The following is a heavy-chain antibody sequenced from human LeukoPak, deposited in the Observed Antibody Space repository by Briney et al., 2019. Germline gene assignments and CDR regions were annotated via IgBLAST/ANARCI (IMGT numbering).Heavy chain of an antibody. CDR2: IYPGDSDT. Sequence: PGESLKISCKGSGYSFTSYWIGWVRQMPGKGLEWMGIIYPGDSDTRYSPSFQGQVTISVDKSISIAYLQWTSLKASDTAMYYCARSLYYYDSGGYYMGYSDYWGQGTLVTVSS. V-gene: IGHV5-51*01. D-gene: IGHD3-22*01. CDR3: ARSLYYYDSGGYYMGYSDY. CDR1: GYSFTSYW. J-gene: IGHJ4*02.